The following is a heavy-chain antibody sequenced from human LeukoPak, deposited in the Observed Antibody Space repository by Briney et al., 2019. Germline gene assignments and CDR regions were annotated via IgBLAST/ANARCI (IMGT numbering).Heavy chain of an antibody. V-gene: IGHV5-51*01. CDR1: GYRFTYYW. CDR2: IYPGDSDT. Sequence: GGSLKIPCNAPGYRFTYYWIAGVRQIPGKGLEWRGVIYPGDSDTRYSPSFQGQVTISADKSIGTTYLQWSSLKASDSAMYYCARQQIQQLGPHFDSWGQGTLVTVSS. J-gene: IGHJ4*02. D-gene: IGHD1-1*01. CDR3: ARQQIQQLGPHFDS.